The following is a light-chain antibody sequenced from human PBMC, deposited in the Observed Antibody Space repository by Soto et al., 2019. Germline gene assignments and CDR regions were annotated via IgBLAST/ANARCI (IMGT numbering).Light chain of an antibody. CDR3: SSYTSGTTLYV. J-gene: IGLJ1*01. Sequence: QSVLTQPASVSGSPGQSITISCTGTSSDVGGYNYVSWYQQHPGKAPKLMIYDVSNRPSGVSNRFSGSKSGNTASLTISGPQAEDEADYYCSSYTSGTTLYVFGTGTKVTVL. CDR2: DVS. V-gene: IGLV2-14*01. CDR1: SSDVGGYNY.